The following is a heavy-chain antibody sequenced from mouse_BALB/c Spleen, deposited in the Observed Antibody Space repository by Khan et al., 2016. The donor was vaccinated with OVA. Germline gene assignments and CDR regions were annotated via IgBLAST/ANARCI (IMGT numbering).Heavy chain of an antibody. CDR3: ASRNYFGYTFAY. J-gene: IGHJ3*01. CDR1: GYTFTDYY. Sequence: QVQLQQSGAELARPGASVKLSCKAAGYTFTDYYINWVKLRTGQGLEWIGEISPGSGDTYYNERFKGKATLTADKSSSTAYMQLSSLTSEAYAVSYYASRNYFGYTFAYWGQGTLVTVSA. CDR2: ISPGSGDT. D-gene: IGHD1-2*01. V-gene: IGHV1-77*01.